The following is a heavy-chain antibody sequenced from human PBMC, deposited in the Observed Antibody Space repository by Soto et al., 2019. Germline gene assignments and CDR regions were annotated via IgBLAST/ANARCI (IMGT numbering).Heavy chain of an antibody. CDR2: IYYSGST. J-gene: IGHJ5*02. V-gene: IGHV4-30-4*01. Sequence: SETLSLTCTVSGGSISSGDYYWSWIHQPPGRGLEWIGYIYYSGSTYYNPSLKSRVTISVDTSKNQFSLKLSSVTAADTAVYYCARVCCSGGSCYPPPHWFDPRGQGTLLTASS. CDR3: ARVCCSGGSCYPPPHWFDP. CDR1: GGSISSGDYY. D-gene: IGHD2-15*01.